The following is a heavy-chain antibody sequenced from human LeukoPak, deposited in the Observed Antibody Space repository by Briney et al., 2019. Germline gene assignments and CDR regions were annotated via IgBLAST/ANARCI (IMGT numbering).Heavy chain of an antibody. CDR2: IIPIFGTA. CDR3: ARGWLAESTVVTPYNY. D-gene: IGHD4-23*01. CDR1: GGSFSGYA. V-gene: IGHV1-69*13. J-gene: IGHJ4*02. Sequence: SVKVSCKASGGSFSGYAINWVRQAPGQGLEWMGGIIPIFGTANYAQKFHDRVTITAAESMSTIYMELSSLRSEDTAVYYCARGWLAESTVVTPYNYWGQGTLVTVSS.